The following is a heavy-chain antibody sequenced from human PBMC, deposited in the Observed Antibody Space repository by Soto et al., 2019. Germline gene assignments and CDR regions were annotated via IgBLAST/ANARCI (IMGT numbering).Heavy chain of an antibody. Sequence: SETLSLTCTVSGGSVNSEYWTWIRQPPGRGLEWIGYIYYPGSNSYNPTLRSRVTISVDRSKNQFSLKLGSVTAADTALYDCARAKGHDYNRAGLDYWGQGILVTVSS. J-gene: IGHJ4*02. CDR2: IYYPGSN. D-gene: IGHD4-4*01. CDR3: ARAKGHDYNRAGLDY. CDR1: GGSVNSEY. V-gene: IGHV4-59*02.